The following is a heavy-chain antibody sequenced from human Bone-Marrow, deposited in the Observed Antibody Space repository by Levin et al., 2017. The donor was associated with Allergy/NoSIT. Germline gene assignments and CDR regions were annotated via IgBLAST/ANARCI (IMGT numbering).Heavy chain of an antibody. D-gene: IGHD6-19*01. CDR1: GGTFSSYI. V-gene: IGHV1-69*04. CDR2: IIPIVGIT. J-gene: IGHJ1*01. Sequence: SVKVSCKASGGTFSSYIIHWVRQAPGQGLEWMGRIIPIVGITNYAQKFQGRVTITADKSTSTAYMELTSLTSEDTAVYYCARDWATVTGARYFHHWGQGTLVTVSS. CDR3: ARDWATVTGARYFHH.